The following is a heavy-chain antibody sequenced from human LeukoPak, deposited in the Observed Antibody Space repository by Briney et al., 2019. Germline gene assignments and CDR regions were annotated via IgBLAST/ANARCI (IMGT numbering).Heavy chain of an antibody. CDR2: VSYSGST. CDR1: HGSISDNSYY. D-gene: IGHD3-3*01. J-gene: IGHJ3*02. CDR3: ARGSPTYYDFWSGYSGGDAFDI. V-gene: IGHV4-39*07. Sequence: SETLSLTCTVSHGSISDNSYYWGWIRQPPGKGLEWIGSVSYSGSTYYNPSLKSRVTISVDTSKNQFSLKLSSVTAADTAVYYCARGSPTYYDFWSGYSGGDAFDIWGQGTMVTASS.